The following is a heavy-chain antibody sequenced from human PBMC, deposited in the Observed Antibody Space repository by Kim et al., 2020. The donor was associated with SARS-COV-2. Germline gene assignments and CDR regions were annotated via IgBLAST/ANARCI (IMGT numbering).Heavy chain of an antibody. Sequence: GGSLRLSCAASGFTFSSYGMHWVRQAPGKGLEWVAVISYDGSNKYYADSVKGRFTISRDNSKNTLYLQMNSLRAEDTAVYYCAKSLRGVTRLGYYYYGMDVWGQGTTVTVSS. CDR1: GFTFSSYG. D-gene: IGHD3-16*01. CDR3: AKSLRGVTRLGYYYYGMDV. V-gene: IGHV3-30*18. CDR2: ISYDGSNK. J-gene: IGHJ6*02.